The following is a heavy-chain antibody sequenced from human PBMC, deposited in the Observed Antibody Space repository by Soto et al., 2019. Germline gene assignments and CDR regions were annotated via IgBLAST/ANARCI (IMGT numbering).Heavy chain of an antibody. Sequence: SETLSLTCTVSGGSVSDDNYYWSWIRQPPGKRLEWIGYIYHTGSTNFNPSLKSRVTMSVDTSKNQFSLTLNSVTAADTAVYYCARGNWKGDYWGQGTLVTVS. V-gene: IGHV4-61*01. CDR3: ARGNWKGDY. D-gene: IGHD1-20*01. CDR2: IYHTGST. J-gene: IGHJ4*02. CDR1: GGSVSDDNYY.